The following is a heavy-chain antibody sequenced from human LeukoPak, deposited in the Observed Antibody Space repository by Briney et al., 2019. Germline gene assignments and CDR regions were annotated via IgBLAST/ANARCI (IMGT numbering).Heavy chain of an antibody. CDR2: ISRSGSTK. Sequence: GGSLRLSCAASGFTFSDYNMRWIRQAPGKGLEWVSSISRSGSTKYYADPVKGRFTISRDNAKNSLYLQMNSLRAEDTAVYYCAELGITMIGGVWGKGTTVTISS. V-gene: IGHV3-11*04. J-gene: IGHJ6*04. D-gene: IGHD3-10*02. CDR1: GFTFSDYN. CDR3: AELGITMIGGV.